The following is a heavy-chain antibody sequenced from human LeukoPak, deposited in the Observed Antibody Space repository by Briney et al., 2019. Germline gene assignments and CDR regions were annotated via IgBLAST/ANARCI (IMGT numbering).Heavy chain of an antibody. CDR2: IYSSGST. CDR1: GASISSGSNY. Sequence: SETLSLTCSVSGASISSGSNYWGWIRQPPGKTLEWIGSIYSSGSTYYNPSLKSRVIIIIDTPENHFSLTLSSVTAADTAVYYCARSDGYGLVGIWGQGTMVTVSS. CDR3: ARSDGYGLVGI. J-gene: IGHJ3*02. D-gene: IGHD3-10*01. V-gene: IGHV4-39*07.